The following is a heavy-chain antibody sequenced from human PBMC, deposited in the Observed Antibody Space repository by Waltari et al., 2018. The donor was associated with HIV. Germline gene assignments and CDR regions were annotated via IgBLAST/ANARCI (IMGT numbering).Heavy chain of an antibody. CDR2: TRNKANSYTT. J-gene: IGHJ4*02. D-gene: IGHD3-22*01. CDR3: ARGGYYYDSSGYLDYFDY. Sequence: EVQLVESGGGLVQPGGSLRLSCAASGFTFSDHYMDWVRQAPGKGLEWVGRTRNKANSYTTEYAASVKGRFTISRDDSKNSLYLQMNSLKTEDTAVYYCARGGYYYDSSGYLDYFDYWGQGTLVTVSS. V-gene: IGHV3-72*01. CDR1: GFTFSDHY.